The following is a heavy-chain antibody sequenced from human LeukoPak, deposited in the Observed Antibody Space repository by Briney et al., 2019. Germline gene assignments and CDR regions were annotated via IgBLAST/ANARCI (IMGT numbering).Heavy chain of an antibody. CDR1: GGSINDRDW. Sequence: PSETLSLTCDVSGGSINDRDWWTWVRQPPGKGLEWLGEIHASGRTNCNPSLKSRVTISINKSKDQFFLNLGSVTAADTAVYYCARADIGRNPADYWGQGTLVIVSS. D-gene: IGHD1-14*01. CDR3: ARADIGRNPADY. V-gene: IGHV4-4*02. J-gene: IGHJ4*02. CDR2: IHASGRT.